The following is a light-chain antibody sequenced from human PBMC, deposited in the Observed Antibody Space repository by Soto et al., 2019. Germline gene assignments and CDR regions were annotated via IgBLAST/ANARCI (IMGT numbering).Light chain of an antibody. CDR3: SSYTSSSTPVV. CDR2: DVS. CDR1: SSDVGGYNY. J-gene: IGLJ2*01. Sequence: QSALTQPASVSGSPGQSITISCTGTSSDVGGYNYVSRYQQHPGKAPKLMVFDVSNRPSGASNRFSGSKSGNTASLTISGLQAEDEADYFCSSYTSSSTPVVFGGGTKLTVL. V-gene: IGLV2-14*01.